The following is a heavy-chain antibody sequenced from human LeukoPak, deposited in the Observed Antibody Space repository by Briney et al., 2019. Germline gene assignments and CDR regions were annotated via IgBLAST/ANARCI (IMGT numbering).Heavy chain of an antibody. D-gene: IGHD3-22*01. CDR3: ARVYLGVYYYGSSGYSHLDY. CDR2: INPNSGGT. Sequence: ASVKVSSKASGYTFTDYYMHWVRQAPGQGLEWMGWINPNSGGTNYAQKFQGRVTMTRDTSISTAYMELSRLRYEDTAGYYCARVYLGVYYYGSSGYSHLDYWGQGTLVTVSS. CDR1: GYTFTDYY. V-gene: IGHV1-2*02. J-gene: IGHJ4*02.